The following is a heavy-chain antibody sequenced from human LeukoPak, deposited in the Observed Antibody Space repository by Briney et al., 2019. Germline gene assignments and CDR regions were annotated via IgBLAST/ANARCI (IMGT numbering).Heavy chain of an antibody. J-gene: IGHJ4*02. Sequence: SETLSLTCAVSGASISGSGYYWGWIRQPPGKGLEWIGNIYSSGSTYYNASLQSRVTISIDTSKNQFSLRLNSVTAADTAVYYCARVNREMATITPWGQGTLVTVSS. V-gene: IGHV4-39*07. CDR2: IYSSGST. D-gene: IGHD5-24*01. CDR1: GASISGSGYY. CDR3: ARVNREMATITP.